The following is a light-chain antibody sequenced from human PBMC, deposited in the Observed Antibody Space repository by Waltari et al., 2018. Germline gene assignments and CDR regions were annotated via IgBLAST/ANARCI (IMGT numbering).Light chain of an antibody. CDR3: QQFDNLPLT. CDR2: DAT. Sequence: DIQMTQSPSSLSASVGDRVTITCQATQNISNYLNWYQQKPGQAPKLLIDDATSLQTRVPSRFSRSGSGTDFTFTISSLQPEDIATYYCQQFDNLPLTFGGGTKVEIK. V-gene: IGKV1-33*01. CDR1: QNISNY. J-gene: IGKJ4*01.